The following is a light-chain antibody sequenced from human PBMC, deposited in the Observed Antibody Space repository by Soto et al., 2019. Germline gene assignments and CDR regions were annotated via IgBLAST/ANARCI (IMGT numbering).Light chain of an antibody. CDR1: QSIASN. CDR2: RAS. J-gene: IGKJ1*01. Sequence: EIVMTQSPATLSVSPGNRATLSCRASQSIASNLAWYQHKPGQAPRLLFFRASIRATGVPARFSGSGSGTEFTLTISSLQSDDFAVSYCQQYNNWPPWTFGQGTKVDMK. CDR3: QQYNNWPPWT. V-gene: IGKV3-15*01.